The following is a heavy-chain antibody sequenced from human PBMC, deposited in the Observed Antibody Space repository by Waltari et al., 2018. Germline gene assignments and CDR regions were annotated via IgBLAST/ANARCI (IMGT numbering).Heavy chain of an antibody. J-gene: IGHJ3*01. CDR1: GGSITTSRHY. V-gene: IGHV4-39*01. CDR3: ATYIGASIGTAAFDV. CDR2: IPYNGAT. D-gene: IGHD5-12*01. Sequence: QLQLQESGPGLVKPSETLSLTCSVSGGSITTSRHYWGWIRQPPGQGLEWIGTIPYNGATYTSPSLKSRVTMARDTSKNQLSLTLASVTAADTAVYYCATYIGASIGTAAFDVWGQGTMVTVSS.